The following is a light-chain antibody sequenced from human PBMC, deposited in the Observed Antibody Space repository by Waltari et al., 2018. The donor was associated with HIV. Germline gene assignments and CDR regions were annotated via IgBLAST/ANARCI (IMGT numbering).Light chain of an antibody. V-gene: IGLV2-14*03. CDR3: SSYTTFNTVI. CDR2: DVT. Sequence: QSALTQPASVSGSPGQSLTISCAGTGAEIGAYTYVAWYQKLPDSVPKLIIFDVTSRPSGISDLFSASKAGNAASLTISGLQAEDEGDYYCSSYTTFNTVIFGGGTKLTVL. J-gene: IGLJ2*01. CDR1: GAEIGAYTY.